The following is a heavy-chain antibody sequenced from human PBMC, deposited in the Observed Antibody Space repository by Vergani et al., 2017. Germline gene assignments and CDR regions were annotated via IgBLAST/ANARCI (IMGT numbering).Heavy chain of an antibody. CDR2: IGSSGPYI. J-gene: IGHJ6*02. D-gene: IGHD2-8*01. CDR3: ARDCTRGGCPDNYGMDV. CDR1: GFTFSDFS. V-gene: IGHV3-21*06. Sequence: VQLVESGGGLVKPGGSLRLSCVASGFTFSDFSMSWVRQAPGKGLEWVAFIGSSGPYINYADSVKGRFIISRDNTNNSLFLQLRSLRAEDAAVYYCARDCTRGGCPDNYGMDVWGQGATVTVSS.